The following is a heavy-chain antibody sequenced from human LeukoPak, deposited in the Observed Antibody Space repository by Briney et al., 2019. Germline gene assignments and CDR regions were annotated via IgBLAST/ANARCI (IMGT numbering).Heavy chain of an antibody. Sequence: GGSLRLSCAASGFTFISYTMNWVRQAPGKGLEWISKISIDGSTTYYADSVKGRFIISRDNAKNSLYLQMNSLRAEDTAVYYCAKEAIGYSFSQCWGQGTLVTVSS. CDR3: AKEAIGYSFSQC. CDR2: ISIDGSTT. CDR1: GFTFISYT. D-gene: IGHD1-26*01. J-gene: IGHJ4*02. V-gene: IGHV3-48*04.